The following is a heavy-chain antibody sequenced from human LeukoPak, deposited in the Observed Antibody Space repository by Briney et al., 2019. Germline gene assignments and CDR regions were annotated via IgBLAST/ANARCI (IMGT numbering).Heavy chain of an antibody. V-gene: IGHV4-59*01. Sequence: SETLSLTCTVSADSITGYFWSWIRQPPGKGLEWIGYIYYSGSTIYNPSLKSRGTISVDTSKNQFSLNLSSVTAADTAVYYCARRVAGHWCFDLWGRGTLVTVSS. J-gene: IGHJ2*01. CDR1: ADSITGYF. D-gene: IGHD6-19*01. CDR2: IYYSGST. CDR3: ARRVAGHWCFDL.